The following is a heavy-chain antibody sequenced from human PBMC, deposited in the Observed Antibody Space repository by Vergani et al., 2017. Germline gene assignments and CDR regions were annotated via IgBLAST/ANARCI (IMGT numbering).Heavy chain of an antibody. CDR3: TREQTTSFDY. D-gene: IGHD1-14*01. CDR1: GDSVSTISAA. Sequence: QVQLQQSGPGLVKPSQTLSVTCAISGDSVSTISAAWNWDRQSPSRGLEWLGRTYYRSKWYYDYAVSLKSRMSINPDTSKNYFSLKLNSVTPEDTAVYFCTREQTTSFDYWGQGTLVSVSS. V-gene: IGHV6-1*01. CDR2: TYYRSKWYY. J-gene: IGHJ4*02.